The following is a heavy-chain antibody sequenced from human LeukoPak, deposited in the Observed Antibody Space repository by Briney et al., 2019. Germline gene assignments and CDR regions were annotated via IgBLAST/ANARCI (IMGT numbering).Heavy chain of an antibody. CDR3: AKQYTYGTTDY. CDR2: IYYSGST. Sequence: PSETLSLTCTVSGGSISSSNYYWGWIRQPPGEALEWIGNIYYSGSTHYNPSLKSRLTISVDTSKNQFSLNLSSVTAADTAVYYCAKQYTYGTTDYWGQGTLVTVSS. J-gene: IGHJ4*02. V-gene: IGHV4-39*01. D-gene: IGHD5-18*01. CDR1: GGSISSSNYY.